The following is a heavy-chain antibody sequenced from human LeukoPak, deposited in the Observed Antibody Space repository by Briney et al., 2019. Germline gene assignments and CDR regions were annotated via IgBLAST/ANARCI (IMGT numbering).Heavy chain of an antibody. Sequence: SETLSLTCTVSGGSISSSSYHWGWIRQPPGKGLEWIGSIYYSGSTYYNPSLKSRVTISLDTSKNQFSLKLSSVTAADTAVYYCARGSRYGGNPRYYYYGMDVWGQGTTVTVSS. J-gene: IGHJ6*02. CDR2: IYYSGST. V-gene: IGHV4-39*01. CDR1: GGSISSSSYH. D-gene: IGHD6-13*01. CDR3: ARGSRYGGNPRYYYYGMDV.